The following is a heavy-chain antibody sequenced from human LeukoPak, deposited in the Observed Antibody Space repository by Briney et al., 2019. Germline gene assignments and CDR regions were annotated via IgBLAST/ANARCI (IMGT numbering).Heavy chain of an antibody. CDR1: GCSISSGGYY. CDR2: IYCNGST. CDR3: ARVLVTNCGGDCYHFDY. J-gene: IGHJ4*02. Sequence: SETLSLTCTVSGCSISSGGYYWSWMRQHPGKGLEWVGYIYCNGSTYDNPSLKSRVTISVDTSKNQFSLKLSSVTAADTAVYYCARVLVTNCGGDCYHFDYWGQGTLVTVSS. V-gene: IGHV4-31*03. D-gene: IGHD2-21*02.